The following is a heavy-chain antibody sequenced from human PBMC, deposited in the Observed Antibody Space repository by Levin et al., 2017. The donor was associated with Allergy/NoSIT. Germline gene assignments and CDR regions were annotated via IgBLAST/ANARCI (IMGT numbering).Heavy chain of an antibody. CDR2: IYWDDDK. CDR1: GFSLSTSGVG. D-gene: IGHD6-13*01. J-gene: IGHJ4*02. V-gene: IGHV2-5*02. Sequence: GSGPTLVKPTQTLTLTCTFSGFSLSTSGVGVGWIRQPPGKALEWLALIYWDDDKRYSPSLKSRLTITKDTSKNQVVLTMTNMDPVDTATYYCARGGLAAAVLYYFDYWGQGTLVTVSS. CDR3: ARGGLAAAVLYYFDY.